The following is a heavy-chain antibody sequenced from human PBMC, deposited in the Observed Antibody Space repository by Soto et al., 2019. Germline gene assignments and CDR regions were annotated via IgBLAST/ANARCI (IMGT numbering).Heavy chain of an antibody. J-gene: IGHJ6*02. D-gene: IGHD4-17*01. CDR2: ISYDGGNR. Sequence: GGSLRLSCAASGFMFSSYGMHWVRQAPGKGLEWVAVISYDGGNRYYADSVEGRFTISRDNSKNTLDLQMNSLRAEDTAVYYCARDRSTVTIYYYGMDVWGQGTTVTVSS. CDR1: GFMFSSYG. V-gene: IGHV3-33*08. CDR3: ARDRSTVTIYYYGMDV.